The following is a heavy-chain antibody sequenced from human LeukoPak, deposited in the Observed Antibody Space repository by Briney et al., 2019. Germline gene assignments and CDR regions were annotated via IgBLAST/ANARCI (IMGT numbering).Heavy chain of an antibody. CDR2: ISDSTGYT. CDR1: GFTFSDYY. J-gene: IGHJ5*02. Sequence: PGGSLRLSCAASGFTFSDYYMSWIRQAPGKGLECVSYISDSTGYTNYADSVKGRFTISRDNARNSLYLQMNSLRAEDTAMYYCARGHRWFDPWGQGTVVTVSS. V-gene: IGHV3-11*05. CDR3: ARGHRWFDP.